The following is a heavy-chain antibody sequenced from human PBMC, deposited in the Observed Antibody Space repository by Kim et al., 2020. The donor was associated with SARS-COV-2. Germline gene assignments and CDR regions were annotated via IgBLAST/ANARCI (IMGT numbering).Heavy chain of an antibody. CDR3: AKVLLYGSGSLDY. V-gene: IGHV3-23*01. D-gene: IGHD3-10*01. J-gene: IGHJ4*02. Sequence: YADSVKGRFTISRDNSKNTLYLHMSSLRAEDTAVYYCAKVLLYGSGSLDYWGQGTLVTVSS.